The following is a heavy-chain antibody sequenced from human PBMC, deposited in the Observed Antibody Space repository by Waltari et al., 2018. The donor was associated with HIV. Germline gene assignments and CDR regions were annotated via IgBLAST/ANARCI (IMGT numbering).Heavy chain of an antibody. V-gene: IGHV3-30*03. CDR2: ISYDGSNK. Sequence: QVQLVESGGGVVQPGRSLRLSCAASGFTFSSYGMHGVRQAPGKGLEWVAVISYDGSNKYFSDSVKGRFTISRDQSKNTLYLQMNSLRAEDTAMYYCARNERKGDAFDIWGQGTKVIVSS. J-gene: IGHJ3*02. CDR3: ARNERKGDAFDI. CDR1: GFTFSSYG.